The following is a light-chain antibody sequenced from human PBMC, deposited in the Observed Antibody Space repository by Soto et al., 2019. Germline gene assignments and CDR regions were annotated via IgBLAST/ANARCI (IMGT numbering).Light chain of an antibody. CDR2: AAS. CDR3: QHSYSTHPP. J-gene: IGKJ2*01. CDR1: HSISSY. V-gene: IGKV1-39*01. Sequence: DIQMTQSPSSLSASVGDRVTITFRASHSISSYLNWYQPKPGTAPNLLIYAASSLQSGFPSRFSGSGSGTDFTLTISSLQPEDFATYYRQHSYSTHPPFGQVTKLESK.